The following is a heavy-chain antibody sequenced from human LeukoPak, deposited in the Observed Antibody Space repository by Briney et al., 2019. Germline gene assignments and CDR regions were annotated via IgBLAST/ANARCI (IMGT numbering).Heavy chain of an antibody. Sequence: GGSLRLSCAASGFTFSDYSMNWVRQAPGKGLEWVSYISSSGTTIYSADSVKGRFTISRDNAKNSLYLQMNSLRAEDTAVYYCARDPSNGDYALSDYWGQGTLVTVSS. CDR2: ISSSGTTI. CDR1: GFTFSDYS. CDR3: ARDPSNGDYALSDY. D-gene: IGHD4-17*01. J-gene: IGHJ4*02. V-gene: IGHV3-48*01.